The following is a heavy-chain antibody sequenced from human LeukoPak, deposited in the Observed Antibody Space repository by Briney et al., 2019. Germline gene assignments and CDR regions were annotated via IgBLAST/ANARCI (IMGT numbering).Heavy chain of an antibody. CDR1: GGSFSGYY. V-gene: IGHV4-34*01. D-gene: IGHD3-22*01. CDR2: INHSGST. CDR3: ARVIRYYDSSGTLDF. J-gene: IGHJ4*02. Sequence: SETLSLTCAVYGGSFSGYYWSWIRQPPGKGLEWIGEINHSGSTNYNPSLKSRVTISVDTSKNQFSLKLSSVTAADTAVYYCARVIRYYDSSGTLDFWGQGTLVTVSS.